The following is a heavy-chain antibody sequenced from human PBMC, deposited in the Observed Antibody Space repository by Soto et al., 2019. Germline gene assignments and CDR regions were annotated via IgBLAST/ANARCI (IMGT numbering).Heavy chain of an antibody. CDR2: ISAYNGNT. V-gene: IGHV1-18*01. CDR3: AREVIAAAGTGAWFDP. D-gene: IGHD6-13*01. J-gene: IGHJ5*02. Sequence: APVKVSSKGSGYTFTSYGISWVRQAPGKGLEWMGWISAYNGNTNYAQKLQGRVTMTTDTSTSTAYMELRSLRSEDTAVYYCAREVIAAAGTGAWFDPWAQGTLVTVSS. CDR1: GYTFTSYG.